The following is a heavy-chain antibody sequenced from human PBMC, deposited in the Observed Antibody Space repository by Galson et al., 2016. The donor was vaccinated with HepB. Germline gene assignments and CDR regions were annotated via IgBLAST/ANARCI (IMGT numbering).Heavy chain of an antibody. V-gene: IGHV3-48*02. CDR1: GFSFGTYT. CDR3: ARDRASLDC. CDR2: ISSGSTSI. Sequence: SLRLSCAASGFSFGTYTMNWVRQAPGKGLEWVSHISSGSTSIYYTDSVKGRFTISRDNANNSLYLQMNYLRDEDTAIYYCARDRASLDCWGQGTLVTVSS. D-gene: IGHD3-10*01. J-gene: IGHJ4*02.